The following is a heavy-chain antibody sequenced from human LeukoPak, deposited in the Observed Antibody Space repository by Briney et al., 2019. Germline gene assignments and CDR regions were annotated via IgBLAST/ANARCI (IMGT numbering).Heavy chain of an antibody. CDR2: ISGSDDGT. J-gene: IGHJ6*03. CDR3: AKSGQYSSGLTPDYYYYYMDV. V-gene: IGHV3-23*01. CDR1: GFTFSTYA. Sequence: PGGSLRLSCAASGFTFSTYAMSWVRQIPGKGLEWVSAISGSDDGTYYADSVKGRFTISRDNSKNTLYLQMNSLRAEDTAVYYCAKSGQYSSGLTPDYYYYYMDVWGKGTTVTISS. D-gene: IGHD6-19*01.